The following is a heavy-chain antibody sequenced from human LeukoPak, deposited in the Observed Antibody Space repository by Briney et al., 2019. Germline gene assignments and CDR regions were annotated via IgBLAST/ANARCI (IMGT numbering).Heavy chain of an antibody. CDR3: ARESDFICDY. J-gene: IGHJ4*02. D-gene: IGHD2/OR15-2a*01. Sequence: PGGSLRLSCAASGFTFSSYGMHWVRQAPGKGLEWVAIIWYDGTNERYGDSAKGRFTISRDNSKNTLYLQMNSLRAEDTAVYYCARESDFICDYWGQGTLVTVSS. CDR2: IWYDGTNE. CDR1: GFTFSSYG. V-gene: IGHV3-33*01.